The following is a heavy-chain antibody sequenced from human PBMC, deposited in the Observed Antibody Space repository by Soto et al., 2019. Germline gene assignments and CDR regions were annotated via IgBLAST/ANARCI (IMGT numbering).Heavy chain of an antibody. V-gene: IGHV1-69*01. D-gene: IGHD5-12*01. Sequence: QVQLVQSGAEVKKPGSSVKVSCKASGGTFSSYAISWVRQAPGQGLEWMGGIIPIFGTANYAQKFQGRVTIPADEARSKAYRELSSVRLKDRAVYYWAREVRDGYLTLGLDYGMAVWGQGTTVTLSS. CDR3: AREVRDGYLTLGLDYGMAV. CDR1: GGTFSSYA. CDR2: IIPIFGTA. J-gene: IGHJ6*02.